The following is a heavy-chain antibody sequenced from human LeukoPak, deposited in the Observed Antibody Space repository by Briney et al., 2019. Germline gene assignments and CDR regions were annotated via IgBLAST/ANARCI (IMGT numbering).Heavy chain of an antibody. V-gene: IGHV4-59*11. Sequence: SETLSLTCAVYGGSFSGHYWSWIRQPPGKGLEWIGYIYYSGSTNYNPSLKSRVTISVDTSKNQFSLKLSSVTAADTAVYYCARQTVVVEPFDYWGQGTLVTVSS. J-gene: IGHJ4*02. CDR2: IYYSGST. CDR3: ARQTVVVEPFDY. CDR1: GGSFSGHY. D-gene: IGHD3-22*01.